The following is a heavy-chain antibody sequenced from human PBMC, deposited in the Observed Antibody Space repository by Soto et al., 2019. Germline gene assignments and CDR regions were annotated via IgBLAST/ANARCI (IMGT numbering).Heavy chain of an antibody. CDR2: IIPILGIA. D-gene: IGHD4-17*01. CDR1: GGTFSTYI. Sequence: QVQLVQSGAEVKKPGSSVKVSCKASGGTFSTYIISWVRQAPGQGLEWMGRIIPILGIANYAQKFQGRVKITADKSTRTAYMELSSLRSEDTAVYYCAGRLDGDYGDFAYWGQGTLVTVSS. J-gene: IGHJ4*02. V-gene: IGHV1-69*02. CDR3: AGRLDGDYGDFAY.